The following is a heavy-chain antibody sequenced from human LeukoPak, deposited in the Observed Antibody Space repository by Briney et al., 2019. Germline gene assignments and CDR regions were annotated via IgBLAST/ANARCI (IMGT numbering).Heavy chain of an antibody. J-gene: IGHJ4*02. V-gene: IGHV3-23*01. CDR1: GFTFSSFA. CDR3: ARDYKYAFDN. D-gene: IGHD5-24*01. Sequence: GGSLRLSCAASGFTFSSFAMTWVRQAPGKGLEWVSSITGSHGPTYNTDSVKGRFTISRDNSQNTLYLQMNSLRVEDTAVYYCARDYKYAFDNWGQGTLVTVSS. CDR2: ITGSHGPT.